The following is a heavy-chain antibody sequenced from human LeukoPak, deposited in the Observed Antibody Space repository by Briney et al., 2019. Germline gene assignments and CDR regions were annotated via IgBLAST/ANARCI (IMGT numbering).Heavy chain of an antibody. CDR2: IVSSGDTI. D-gene: IGHD6-25*01. Sequence: QPGGSLRLSCAASGFTFSSYSMNWVRQAPGKGLEWVSYIVSSGDTIYYADSVKGRFTISRDNAKNSLYLQMNSLRADDTAVYYCARFAAGGSYYYMDVWGKGTTVTVSS. CDR3: ARFAAGGSYYYMDV. J-gene: IGHJ6*03. V-gene: IGHV3-48*01. CDR1: GFTFSSYS.